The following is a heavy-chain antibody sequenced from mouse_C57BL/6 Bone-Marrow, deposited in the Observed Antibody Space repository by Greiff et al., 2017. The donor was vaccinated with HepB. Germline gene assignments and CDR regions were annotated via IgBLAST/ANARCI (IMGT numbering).Heavy chain of an antibody. CDR1: GYTFTSYG. J-gene: IGHJ2*01. CDR2: IYPRSGNT. CDR3: ARRGYFGDYFDY. D-gene: IGHD2-14*01. Sequence: VKLVESGAELARPGASVKLSCKASGYTFTSYGISWVKQRTGQGLEWIGEIYPRSGNTYYNEKFKGKATLTADKSSSTAYMELRSLTSEDSAVYFCARRGYFGDYFDYWGQGTTLTVSS. V-gene: IGHV1-81*01.